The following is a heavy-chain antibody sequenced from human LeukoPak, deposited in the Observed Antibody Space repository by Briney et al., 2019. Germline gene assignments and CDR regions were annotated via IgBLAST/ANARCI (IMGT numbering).Heavy chain of an antibody. Sequence: GGSLRLSCAASGFTFSSYAMSWVRQAPGKGLEWVSAISGSGGSTYYADSVKGRFTISRDNSKNTLYLQMNSLRAEDTAVYYCAREERITIFGVVTFGFGYWGQGTLVTVSS. V-gene: IGHV3-23*01. D-gene: IGHD3-3*01. J-gene: IGHJ4*02. CDR1: GFTFSSYA. CDR3: AREERITIFGVVTFGFGY. CDR2: ISGSGGST.